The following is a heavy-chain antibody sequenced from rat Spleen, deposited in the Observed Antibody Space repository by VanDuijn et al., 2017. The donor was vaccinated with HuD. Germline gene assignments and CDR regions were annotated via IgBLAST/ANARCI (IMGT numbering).Heavy chain of an antibody. CDR2: ISYDGSST. CDR1: GFTFSRSA. V-gene: IGHV5-29*01. D-gene: IGHD3-8*01. J-gene: IGHJ2*01. Sequence: EVQLVESGGGLVQPGRSLKLSCAASGFTFSRSAMAWVRQAPTKGLDWVATISYDGSSTYYRDSVKGRFTISRDNAKSTLYLQMDSLRSEDTASYYCARLAIPPFDYWGQGVMVTVSS. CDR3: ARLAIPPFDY.